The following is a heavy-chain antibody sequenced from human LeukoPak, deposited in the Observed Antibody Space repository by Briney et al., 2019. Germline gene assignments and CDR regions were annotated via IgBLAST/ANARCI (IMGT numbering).Heavy chain of an antibody. V-gene: IGHV4-59*08. CDR3: ARVAASGDTLDY. D-gene: IGHD1-14*01. Sequence: SETLSLTCTVSGGSVSSYYWSWIRQPPGKGLEWIAYIYYSGSTKYNPSLKSRVTISLDRSKNQFSLKLRSVTAADTAVYYCARVAASGDTLDYWGQGTLVTVSS. CDR2: IYYSGST. J-gene: IGHJ4*02. CDR1: GGSVSSYY.